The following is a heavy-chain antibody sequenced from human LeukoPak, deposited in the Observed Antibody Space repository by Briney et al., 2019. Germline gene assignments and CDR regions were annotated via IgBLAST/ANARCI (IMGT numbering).Heavy chain of an antibody. J-gene: IGHJ4*02. V-gene: IGHV5-51*01. Sequence: GESLRISCQGFGYPFTTSWIGWVRQLPGKGLEWTAIIYAGNSDAKYSPSFQGQVSISTDRSISTACLHWSSLKASDTAIYYCAIINHPDGRVYWGQGTLVTVSS. CDR1: GYPFTTSW. D-gene: IGHD5-24*01. CDR2: IYAGNSDA. CDR3: AIINHPDGRVY.